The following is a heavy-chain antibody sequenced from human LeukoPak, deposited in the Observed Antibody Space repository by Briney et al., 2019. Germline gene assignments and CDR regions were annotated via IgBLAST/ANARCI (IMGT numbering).Heavy chain of an antibody. CDR2: ISYDGSNK. V-gene: IGHV3-30*18. J-gene: IGHJ3*02. CDR1: GFTFSSYG. D-gene: IGHD1-26*01. CDR3: AKDQWDGAFDI. Sequence: PGGSLRLSCAASGFTFSSYGMHWVRQAPGKGLEWVAVISYDGSNKYYADSVKGRFTISRDNSKNTLYLQMNSLRAEDTAVYYCAKDQWDGAFDIWGQGTMVTVSS.